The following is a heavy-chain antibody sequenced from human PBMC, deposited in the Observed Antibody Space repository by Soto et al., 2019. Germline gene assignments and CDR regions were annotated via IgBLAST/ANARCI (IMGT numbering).Heavy chain of an antibody. Sequence: KGLEWIGYIYYSGSTNYNPSLKSRVTISVDTSKNQFSLKLSSVTAADTAVYYCARGAEWFPYYYYYMDVWGKGTTVTVSS. CDR2: IYYSGST. V-gene: IGHV4-59*01. J-gene: IGHJ6*03. D-gene: IGHD3-3*01. CDR3: ARGAEWFPYYYYYMDV.